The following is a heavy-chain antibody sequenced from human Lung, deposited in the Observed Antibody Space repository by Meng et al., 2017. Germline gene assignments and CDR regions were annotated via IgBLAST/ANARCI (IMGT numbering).Heavy chain of an antibody. V-gene: IGHV4-34*01. Sequence: AQLQDWGAGLLKPSETLSLTCVVSGGSFSDYYWSWIRQPPGKGLEWIGEINHSGSTNYNPSLESRATISVDTSQNNLSLKLSSVTAADSAVYYCARGPTTMAHDFDYWGQGTLVTVSS. J-gene: IGHJ4*02. D-gene: IGHD4-11*01. CDR3: ARGPTTMAHDFDY. CDR2: INHSGST. CDR1: GGSFSDYY.